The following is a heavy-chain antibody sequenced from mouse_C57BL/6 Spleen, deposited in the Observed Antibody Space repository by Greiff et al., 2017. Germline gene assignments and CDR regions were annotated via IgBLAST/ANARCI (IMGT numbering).Heavy chain of an antibody. D-gene: IGHD2-12*01. CDR3: ARDSYYRGYYAMDY. Sequence: EVQLVESEGGLVQPGSSMKLSCTASGFTFSDYYMAWVRQVPEKGLEWVANINYDGSSTYYLDSLKSRFIISRDNAKNILYLQMSSLKSEDTATYYCARDSYYRGYYAMDYWGQGTSVTVSS. CDR1: GFTFSDYY. V-gene: IGHV5-16*01. J-gene: IGHJ4*01. CDR2: INYDGSST.